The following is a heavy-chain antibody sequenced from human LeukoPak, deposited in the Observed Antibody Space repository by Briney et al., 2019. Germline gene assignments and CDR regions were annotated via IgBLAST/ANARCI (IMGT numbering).Heavy chain of an antibody. CDR2: IYTSGST. Sequence: SETLSLTCTVSGGSISSGSYYWSWIRQPAGKGLEWIGRIYTSGSTNYNPSLKGRVTISVDTSKNQFSLKLSSVTAADTAVYYCARSSYYSDSSGYSYFYYYNMDVWGKGTAVTVSS. J-gene: IGHJ6*03. CDR1: GGSISSGSYY. D-gene: IGHD3-22*01. V-gene: IGHV4-61*02. CDR3: ARSSYYSDSSGYSYFYYYNMDV.